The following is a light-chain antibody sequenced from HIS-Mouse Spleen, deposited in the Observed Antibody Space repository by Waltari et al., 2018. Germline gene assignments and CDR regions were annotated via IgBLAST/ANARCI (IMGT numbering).Light chain of an antibody. Sequence: QSVLTQPPSVSAAPGQKVTISCSGSSSNIGNNYVSWYQQLPGTAPKLLIYDNNKRPSGIPDQFSGSKSGTSATLGITGLQTGDEADYYCGTWDSSLSAWVFGGGTKLTVL. J-gene: IGLJ3*02. CDR1: SSNIGNNY. CDR2: DNN. V-gene: IGLV1-51*01. CDR3: GTWDSSLSAWV.